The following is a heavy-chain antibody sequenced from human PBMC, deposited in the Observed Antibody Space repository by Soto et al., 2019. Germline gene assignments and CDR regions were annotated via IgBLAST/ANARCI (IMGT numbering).Heavy chain of an antibody. CDR1: GGSISSYY. CDR3: ARDSGIAAAAWFDP. J-gene: IGHJ5*02. D-gene: IGHD6-13*01. CDR2: IYTSGST. Sequence: SETLSLTCTVSGGSISSYYWGWIRQPAGKGLEWIGRIYTSGSTNYNPSLKSRVTMSVDTSKNQFSLKLSSVTAADTAVYYCARDSGIAAAAWFDPWGQGTLVTV. V-gene: IGHV4-4*07.